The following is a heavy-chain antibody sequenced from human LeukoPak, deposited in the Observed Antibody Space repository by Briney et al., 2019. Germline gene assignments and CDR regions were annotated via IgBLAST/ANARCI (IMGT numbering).Heavy chain of an antibody. J-gene: IGHJ4*02. D-gene: IGHD5-24*01. CDR2: IIPIFGTA. V-gene: IGHV1-69*13. CDR3: ARDGGDGYNFWFY. CDR1: GYTFTGYY. Sequence: SVKVSCKASGYTFTGYYMHWVRQAPGQGLEWMGGIIPIFGTANYAQKFQGRVTITADESTSTAYMELSSLRSEDTAVYYCARDGGDGYNFWFYWGQGTLVTVSS.